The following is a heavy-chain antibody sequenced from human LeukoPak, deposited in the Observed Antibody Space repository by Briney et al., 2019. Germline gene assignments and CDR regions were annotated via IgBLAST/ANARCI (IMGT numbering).Heavy chain of an antibody. V-gene: IGHV4-59*11. Sequence: SETLSLTCNVSGVSISSLFWTWIRQPPGKGLEWIGYITYSGRTNYNPSLKSRVSLSVDSSKNQFSLMVTSVNSADTAVYFCARTGLTGKLDYWGQGILVTVSS. CDR3: ARTGLTGKLDY. CDR1: GVSISSLF. CDR2: ITYSGRT. J-gene: IGHJ4*02. D-gene: IGHD7-27*01.